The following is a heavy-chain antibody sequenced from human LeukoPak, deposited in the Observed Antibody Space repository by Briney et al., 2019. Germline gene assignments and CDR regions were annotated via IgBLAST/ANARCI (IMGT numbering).Heavy chain of an antibody. CDR1: GGSLSTYY. D-gene: IGHD4-23*01. CDR2: INHGGST. CDR3: ARYLDYGGNSRVFQH. V-gene: IGHV4-34*01. J-gene: IGHJ1*01. Sequence: SETLSLTCAVYGGSLSTYYWTWIRQPPGKGLEWIGEINHGGSTNYNPSLKSRVTISIDTSKNQFSLKLSSVTAADTAVYYCARYLDYGGNSRVFQHWGQGTLVTVSS.